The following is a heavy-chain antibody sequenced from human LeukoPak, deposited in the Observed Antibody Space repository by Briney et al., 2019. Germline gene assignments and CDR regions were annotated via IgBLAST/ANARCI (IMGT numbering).Heavy chain of an antibody. CDR1: GGTFSSYA. J-gene: IGHJ3*02. V-gene: IGHV1-46*01. D-gene: IGHD3-16*01. CDR3: ARTGFGSDDAFDI. CDR2: INPSGGST. Sequence: ASVKVSCKASGGTFSSYAISWVRQAPGQGLEWMGIINPSGGSTSYAQKFQGRVTMTRDMSTSTVYMELSSLRSEDTAVYYCARTGFGSDDAFDIWGQGTMVTVSS.